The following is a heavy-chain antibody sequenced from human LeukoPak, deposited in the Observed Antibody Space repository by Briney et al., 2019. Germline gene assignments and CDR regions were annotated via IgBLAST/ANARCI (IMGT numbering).Heavy chain of an antibody. CDR1: GGSISSYY. CDR2: IYYSGST. J-gene: IGHJ4*02. V-gene: IGHV4-59*01. CDR3: ARTYYDFWSGYYGY. Sequence: SETLSLTCTVSGGSISSYYWSWIRQPSGKGLEWIGYIYYSGSTNYNPSLKSRVTISVDTSKNQFSLKLSSVTAEDTAVYYCARTYYDFWSGYYGYWGQGTLVTVSS. D-gene: IGHD3-3*01.